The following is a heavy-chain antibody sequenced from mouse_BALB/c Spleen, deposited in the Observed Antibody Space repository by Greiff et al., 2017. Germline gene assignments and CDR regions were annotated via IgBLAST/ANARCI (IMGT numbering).Heavy chain of an antibody. J-gene: IGHJ4*01. CDR1: GYTFTDYN. D-gene: IGHD1-1*01. CDR2: IYPYNGGT. CDR3: ARTITTVVAKGFDYAMDY. Sequence: EVKLVESGPELVKPGASVKISCKASGYTFTDYNMHWVKQSHGKSLAWIGYIYPYNGGTGYNQKFKSKATLTVDNSSSTAYMELRSLTSEDSAVYYCARTITTVVAKGFDYAMDYWGQGTSVTVSS. V-gene: IGHV1S29*02.